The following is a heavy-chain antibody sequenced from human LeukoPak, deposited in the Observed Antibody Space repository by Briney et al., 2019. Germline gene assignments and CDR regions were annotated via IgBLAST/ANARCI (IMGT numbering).Heavy chain of an antibody. CDR2: IRSKAYGGTT. D-gene: IGHD2-15*01. J-gene: IGHJ4*02. V-gene: IGHV3-49*04. CDR3: TRTRCSGGSCYFDY. Sequence: PGGSLRLSCTASGFTFGDYAMSWVRQAPGKGLEWVGLIRSKAYGGTTEYTASVKGRFTISRDDCKSIAYLQINSLKTEDTAVYYCTRTRCSGGSCYFDYWGQGTLVTVSS. CDR1: GFTFGDYA.